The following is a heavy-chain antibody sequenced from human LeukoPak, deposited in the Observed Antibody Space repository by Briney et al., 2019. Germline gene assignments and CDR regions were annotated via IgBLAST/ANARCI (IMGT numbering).Heavy chain of an antibody. CDR1: RSSFTTYW. V-gene: IGHV5-51*01. J-gene: IGHJ4*02. Sequence: GESLRISCEGSRSSFTTYWIGWVRQMPGKGLEWMGIIYPADSDTRYSPSFQGQVTISADKSISTAYLQWSSLKASDTAMYYCARQNPIAVAGFDYWGQGTLVTVSS. CDR2: IYPADSDT. D-gene: IGHD6-19*01. CDR3: ARQNPIAVAGFDY.